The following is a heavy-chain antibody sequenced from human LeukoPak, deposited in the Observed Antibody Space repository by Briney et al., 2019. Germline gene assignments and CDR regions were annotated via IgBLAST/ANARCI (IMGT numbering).Heavy chain of an antibody. CDR2: ISSSSTTI. Sequence: GGSLRLSCAASGFTFSNAWMSWVRQAPGKGLEWVSYISSSSTTIYYADSVKGRFTISRDNAKNSLYLQMNSLRDEDTAVYYCARDRYYDSSGYYYSLFDYWGQGTLVTVSS. D-gene: IGHD3-22*01. CDR3: ARDRYYDSSGYYYSLFDY. J-gene: IGHJ4*02. V-gene: IGHV3-48*02. CDR1: GFTFSNAW.